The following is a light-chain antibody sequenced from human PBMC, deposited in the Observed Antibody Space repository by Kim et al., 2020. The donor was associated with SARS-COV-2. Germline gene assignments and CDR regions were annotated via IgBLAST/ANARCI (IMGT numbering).Light chain of an antibody. CDR1: QSVLYSSNNKIY. CDR2: WAS. V-gene: IGKV4-1*01. Sequence: ATINCKSSQSVLYSSNNKIYLAWYQQKPGQPPKLLIYWASTRESGVPDRFSGSLSGTDFTLSISSLQAEDAAVYYCQQYYSTPLTFGPGTKVDIK. CDR3: QQYYSTPLT. J-gene: IGKJ3*01.